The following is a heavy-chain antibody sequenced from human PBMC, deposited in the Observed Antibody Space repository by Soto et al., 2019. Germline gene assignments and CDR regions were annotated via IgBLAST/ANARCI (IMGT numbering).Heavy chain of an antibody. D-gene: IGHD6-19*01. CDR3: ARRSYSSGWYNYYYYGMDV. Sequence: GESLKISCKGSGYSFTSYWIGWVRQMPGKGLEWMGIIYPGDSDTRYSPSFQGQVTISADKSISTAYLQWSSLKASDTAMYYCARRSYSSGWYNYYYYGMDVWGQGTTVTVS. CDR2: IYPGDSDT. CDR1: GYSFTSYW. V-gene: IGHV5-51*01. J-gene: IGHJ6*02.